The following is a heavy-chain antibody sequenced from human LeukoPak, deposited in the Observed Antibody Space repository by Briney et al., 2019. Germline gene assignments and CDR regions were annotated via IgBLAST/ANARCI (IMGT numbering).Heavy chain of an antibody. J-gene: IGHJ4*02. V-gene: IGHV3-23*01. CDR1: GFTFSSYA. CDR2: ISGSGGST. D-gene: IGHD3-16*01. Sequence: PGGSLILSCAASGFTFSSYAMNWVRQAPGKGLEWVSGISGSGGSTYYADSVKGRFTISRDNSKNTLSLQMNSLRAEDTAVYYCARDVAAPGGVYFDYWGQGTLVTVSS. CDR3: ARDVAAPGGVYFDY.